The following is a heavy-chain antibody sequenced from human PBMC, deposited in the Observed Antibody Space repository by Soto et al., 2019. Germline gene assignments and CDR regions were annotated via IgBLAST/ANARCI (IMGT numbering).Heavy chain of an antibody. V-gene: IGHV2-5*01. Sequence: QITLNESVPTLVKPTQTLTLTCTLSGFSLTTSGVSVGCIRQPPGKSLEWLALIYWNDDKRYSPSLKTRLTITKDTSKNLVVLTLTNVDRVDTATYFCVHSEIAHNVFDPWGQGIPVPASS. CDR3: VHSEIAHNVFDP. CDR1: GFSLTTSGVS. CDR2: IYWNDDK. D-gene: IGHD2-21*01. J-gene: IGHJ5*02.